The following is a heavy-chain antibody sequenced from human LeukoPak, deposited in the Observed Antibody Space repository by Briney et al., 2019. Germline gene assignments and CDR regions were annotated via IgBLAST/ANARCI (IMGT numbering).Heavy chain of an antibody. CDR2: ISSSGSTI. J-gene: IGHJ1*01. CDR1: GFTFSSYW. V-gene: IGHV3-48*04. Sequence: GGSLRLSCAASGFTFSSYWMSWVRQAPGKGLEWVSYISSSGSTIYYADSVKGRFTISRDNAKNSLYLQMNSLRAEDTAVYYCARHRPRSSVQLWALGFQHWGQGTLVTVSS. D-gene: IGHD5-18*01. CDR3: ARHRPRSSVQLWALGFQH.